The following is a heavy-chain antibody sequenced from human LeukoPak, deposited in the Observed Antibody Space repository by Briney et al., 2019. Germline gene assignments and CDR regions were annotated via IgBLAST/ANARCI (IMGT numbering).Heavy chain of an antibody. CDR1: GGSISSSSYY. CDR3: ARPTVATIYSSGWFFDY. J-gene: IGHJ4*02. V-gene: IGHV4-39*01. CDR2: IYYSGST. Sequence: PSETLSLTCTVSGGSISSSSYYWGWIRQPPGKGLEWIGSIYYSGSTYYNPSLKSRVTISVDTSKNQFSLKLSSVTAADTAVYYCARPTVATIYSSGWFFDYWGQGTLVTVSS. D-gene: IGHD6-19*01.